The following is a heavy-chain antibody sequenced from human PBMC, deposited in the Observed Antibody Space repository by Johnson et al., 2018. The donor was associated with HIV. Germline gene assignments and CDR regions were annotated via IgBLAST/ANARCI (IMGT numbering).Heavy chain of an antibody. Sequence: VQLVESGGGLVQPGGSLRLSCAASGFTVSSNYMSWVRHAPGKGLEWVSGISWNSGSLGSADSVKGRFTISRDNSKSTVYLQMNSLRAEDTAVYYCARACRDGYTCDAFDIWGQGTMVTVSS. CDR3: ARACRDGYTCDAFDI. J-gene: IGHJ3*02. D-gene: IGHD5-24*01. CDR2: SWNSGSL. CDR1: GFTVSSNY. V-gene: IGHV3-66*02.